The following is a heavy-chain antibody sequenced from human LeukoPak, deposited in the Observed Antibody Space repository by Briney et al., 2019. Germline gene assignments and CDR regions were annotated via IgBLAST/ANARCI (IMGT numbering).Heavy chain of an antibody. CDR2: TSSSSSYT. V-gene: IGHV3-11*03. CDR1: GFTFRDYY. Sequence: GGSLRLSCAASGFTFRDYYMSWIRQAPGKGLERVSYTSSSSSYTNYADSVKGRFTISRDNAKNSLYLQMNSLRAEDTAVYYCARRKSGYQTFDYWGQGTLVTVSS. D-gene: IGHD3-3*01. CDR3: ARRKSGYQTFDY. J-gene: IGHJ4*02.